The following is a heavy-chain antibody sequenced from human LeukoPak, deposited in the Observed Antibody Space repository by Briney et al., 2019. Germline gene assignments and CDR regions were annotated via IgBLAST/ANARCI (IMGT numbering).Heavy chain of an antibody. CDR1: GGSFSGYY. D-gene: IGHD3-10*01. Sequence: SETLSLTCAVYGGSFSGYYWSWIRQPPGKGLEWIGEINHSGSTNYSPSLKSRVTISVDTSKNQFSLKLSSVTAADTAVYYCARGLRWGVHYSDYWGQGTLVTVSS. CDR2: INHSGST. J-gene: IGHJ4*02. CDR3: ARGLRWGVHYSDY. V-gene: IGHV4-34*01.